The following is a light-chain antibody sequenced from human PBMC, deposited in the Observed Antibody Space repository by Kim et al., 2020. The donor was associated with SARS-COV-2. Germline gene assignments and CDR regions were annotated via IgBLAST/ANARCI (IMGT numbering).Light chain of an antibody. Sequence: ELVLTQSPGTLSLSPGERATLSCRASQSVSSSYLAWYQQKPGQAPRLLIYGASSRATGIPDRFSGSGSVTDFTLTISRLEPEDFAVYYCQGALTFGGGTKGDIK. V-gene: IGKV3-20*01. CDR1: QSVSSSY. J-gene: IGKJ4*01. CDR2: GAS. CDR3: QGALT.